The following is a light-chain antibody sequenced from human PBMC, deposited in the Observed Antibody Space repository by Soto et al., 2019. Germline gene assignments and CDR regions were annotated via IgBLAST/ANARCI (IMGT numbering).Light chain of an antibody. CDR3: QQRYTSSWT. J-gene: IGKJ1*01. V-gene: IGKV1-39*01. CDR2: AAS. Sequence: DIQMTQAPSSLSASVGDRVTLXCRASQSVAGYLNWYQQKPGGAPHLLIYAASTLQSGVPSRFSGSGSGTDLKLTISSLQPEDVATYYCQQRYTSSWTFGPGTKVDIK. CDR1: QSVAGY.